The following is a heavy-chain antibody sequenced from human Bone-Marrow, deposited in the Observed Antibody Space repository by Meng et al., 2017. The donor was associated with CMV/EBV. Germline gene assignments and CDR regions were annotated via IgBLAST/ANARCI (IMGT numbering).Heavy chain of an antibody. CDR2: IYYSGST. CDR3: ARAVYYYDSSYDY. D-gene: IGHD3-22*01. J-gene: IGHJ4*02. CDR1: GGSISNTGYY. V-gene: IGHV4-39*07. Sequence: SETLSLTCTVSGGSISNTGYYWGWIRQPPGKGLEWIGSIYYSGSTYYNPSLKSRVTISVDTSKNQFSLKLSSVTAADTAVYYCARAVYYYDSSYDYWGPGTLVNGSS.